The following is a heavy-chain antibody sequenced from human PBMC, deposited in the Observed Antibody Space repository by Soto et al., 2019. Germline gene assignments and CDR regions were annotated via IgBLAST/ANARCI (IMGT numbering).Heavy chain of an antibody. J-gene: IGHJ5*02. CDR3: ARDVSDCISISCSVNSLYNCFDP. Sequence: PGGSLRLSCAASGFSFSNYGYHWVRQAPGKGLEWVAVISYDESHKFYADSVKGRFTISRDNSKNTLYLQMNSLRAEDTAVYYCARDVSDCISISCSVNSLYNCFDPWGQGTLVTVSS. V-gene: IGHV3-30*03. CDR2: ISYDESHK. D-gene: IGHD2-2*01. CDR1: GFSFSNYG.